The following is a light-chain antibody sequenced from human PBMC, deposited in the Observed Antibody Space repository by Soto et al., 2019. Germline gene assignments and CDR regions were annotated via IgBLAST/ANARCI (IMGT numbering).Light chain of an antibody. CDR1: QTISSW. V-gene: IGKV1-5*03. J-gene: IGKJ1*01. CDR3: QHYNSYSEA. CDR2: KAS. Sequence: DIQMTQSPSTLSGSVGDRVTITCRASQTISSWLAWYQQKPGKAPKLLIYKASTLKSGVPSRFSGSGSGTEFTLTIRSLPPHDFANYYCQHYNSYSEAFGQGTKVDI.